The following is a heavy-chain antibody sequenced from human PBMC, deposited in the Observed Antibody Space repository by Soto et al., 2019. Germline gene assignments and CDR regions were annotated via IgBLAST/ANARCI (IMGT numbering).Heavy chain of an antibody. V-gene: IGHV3-9*01. Sequence: EMQLVESGGGLVQPGRSLRLSCAASGFTFDDFAMHWVRQAPGKGLEWVSGINWNSGDIDYADSVRGRFTISRDNAKNALYLQMNSLRAEDAAFYYCVKDIGASGAYWYFDLWGRGPLVTVSS. CDR2: INWNSGDI. CDR1: GFTFDDFA. D-gene: IGHD2-8*02. J-gene: IGHJ2*01. CDR3: VKDIGASGAYWYFDL.